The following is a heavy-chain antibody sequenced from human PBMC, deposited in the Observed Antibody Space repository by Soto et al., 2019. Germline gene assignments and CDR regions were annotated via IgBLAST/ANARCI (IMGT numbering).Heavy chain of an antibody. CDR3: ARGSIVATLYFDY. CDR1: GFTFSAYA. CDR2: IWYDGSNK. J-gene: IGHJ4*02. V-gene: IGHV3-33*01. Sequence: QVQLVESGGAVAQPGSPLRLPCEAPGFTFSAYAIHWFRRAPGKGLEWVAVIWYDGSNKYYADSVKGRFTISRDNSKNTLYLQMNSLRAEDTAVYYCARGSIVATLYFDYWGQGTLVTVSS. D-gene: IGHD5-12*01.